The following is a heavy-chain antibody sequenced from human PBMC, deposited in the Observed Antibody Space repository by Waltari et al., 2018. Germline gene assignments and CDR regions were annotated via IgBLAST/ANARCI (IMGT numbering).Heavy chain of an antibody. CDR1: GGSINGFY. D-gene: IGHD1-26*01. V-gene: IGHV4-59*08. J-gene: IGHJ1*01. CDR3: ARHGVGQVVQD. Sequence: QVQLQESGPGLLKPSETLSLTCTVSGGSINGFYWSWIRQTPEKGLEWIAYVFSKGSGGTHPSLRSRVTISADPSKNQISLKLSSVTAGDTAVYFCARHGVGQVVQDWGQGTLVTVSS. CDR2: VFSKGSG.